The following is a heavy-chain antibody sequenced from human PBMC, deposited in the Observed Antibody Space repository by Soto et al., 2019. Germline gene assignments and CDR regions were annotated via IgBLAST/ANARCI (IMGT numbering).Heavy chain of an antibody. CDR2: ISYDGSDR. Sequence: QVQLVGSGGGVVQPGRSLRLSCAASGFTFRSYGMHWVRQDPGKGLEWVAVISYDGSDRYYADSVKGRFTISRDNSKNTLYLQMNSLRAEDTAVYYCAKVSSDRGYYFYGMDVWGQGTTVTVSS. CDR3: AKVSSDRGYYFYGMDV. D-gene: IGHD3-10*01. CDR1: GFTFRSYG. V-gene: IGHV3-30*18. J-gene: IGHJ6*02.